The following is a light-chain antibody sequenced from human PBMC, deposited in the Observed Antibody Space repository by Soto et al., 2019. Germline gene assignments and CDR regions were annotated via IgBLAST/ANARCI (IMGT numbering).Light chain of an antibody. Sequence: QSALTQPASVSGSPGQSITISCTGTSSDVGGYNYVSWYQQHPGKAPKVMIYEVRNRPSGVSNRFSGSKSGNTASLTISGLQAEDEADYYCSSYTSNSTRVFGGGTQLTVL. CDR2: EVR. CDR1: SSDVGGYNY. CDR3: SSYTSNSTRV. V-gene: IGLV2-14*01. J-gene: IGLJ2*01.